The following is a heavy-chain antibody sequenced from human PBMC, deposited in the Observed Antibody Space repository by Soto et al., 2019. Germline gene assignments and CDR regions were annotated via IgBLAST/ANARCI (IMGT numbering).Heavy chain of an antibody. V-gene: IGHV4-59*12. CDR3: ARDVDTAMVDGWFDP. Sequence: SETLSLTCTVSGGSMSPYYWSWIRQPPGKGLEWIGNIYYRGNTNYNPSLESRITISVDPSKNQFSLKLSSVTAADTAVYYCARDVDTAMVDGWFDPWGLGTLVTVSS. D-gene: IGHD5-18*01. CDR2: IYYRGNT. J-gene: IGHJ5*02. CDR1: GGSMSPYY.